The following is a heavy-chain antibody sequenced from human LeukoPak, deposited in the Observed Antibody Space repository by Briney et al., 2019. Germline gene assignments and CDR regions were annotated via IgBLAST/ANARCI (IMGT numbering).Heavy chain of an antibody. Sequence: GGSLRLSCAASGFTFSSDAMSWVRQAPGKGLEWVSAISGSGGSTYYADSVKGRFTISRDNSKNTLYLQMNSLRAEDTAVYYCAKDHTSGSYYASDAFDIWGQGTMVTVSS. J-gene: IGHJ3*02. D-gene: IGHD1-26*01. CDR1: GFTFSSDA. CDR3: AKDHTSGSYYASDAFDI. CDR2: ISGSGGST. V-gene: IGHV3-23*01.